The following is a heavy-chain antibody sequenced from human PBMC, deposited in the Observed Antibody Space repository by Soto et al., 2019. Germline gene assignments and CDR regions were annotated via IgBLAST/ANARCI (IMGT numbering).Heavy chain of an antibody. J-gene: IGHJ3*02. V-gene: IGHV3-21*01. CDR3: ARDLGYYDSSGRRSAFDI. CDR1: GFTFSSYS. Sequence: GGSLRLSCAASGFTFSSYSMNWVRQAPGKELEWVSSISSSSSYIYYADSVKGRFTISRDNAKNSLYLQMNSLRAEDTAVYYCARDLGYYDSSGRRSAFDIWGQGTMVTVS. D-gene: IGHD3-22*01. CDR2: ISSSSSYI.